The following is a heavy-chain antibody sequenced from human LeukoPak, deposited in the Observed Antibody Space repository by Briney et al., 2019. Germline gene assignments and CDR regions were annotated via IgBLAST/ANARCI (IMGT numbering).Heavy chain of an antibody. CDR3: ARAIVVVPAAIEAIFDY. J-gene: IGHJ4*02. CDR1: GFTFSTYW. Sequence: GGSLRLSCAASGFTFSTYWMSWVRQAPGKGLEWVANIKEDESEKYYVDSVKGRFTISRDNAQNSLNLQMNSLRPEDTAMYYCARAIVVVPAAIEAIFDYWGQGTLVTVSS. CDR2: IKEDESEK. D-gene: IGHD2-2*01. V-gene: IGHV3-7*01.